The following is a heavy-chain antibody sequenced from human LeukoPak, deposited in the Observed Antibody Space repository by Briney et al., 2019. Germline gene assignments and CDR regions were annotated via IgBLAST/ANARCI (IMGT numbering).Heavy chain of an antibody. D-gene: IGHD5-24*01. CDR2: ILFDGTTQ. CDR1: GFIFSNYG. V-gene: IGHV3-30*02. J-gene: IGHJ4*02. CDR3: AKEGGDGSPFDY. Sequence: GGPLRLSCAASGFIFSNYGMHGGRLSPDKGLYWLTFILFDGTTQYYADSVRGRFTIYRDNSKDTVSLQMYSLRAEDTGIYYCAKEGGDGSPFDYWGQGILVTVSS.